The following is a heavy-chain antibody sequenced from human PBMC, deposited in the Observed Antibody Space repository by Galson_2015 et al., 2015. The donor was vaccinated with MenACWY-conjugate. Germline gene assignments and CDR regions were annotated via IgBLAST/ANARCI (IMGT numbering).Heavy chain of an antibody. CDR3: AKGLAYYYEKSGHGDFDL. V-gene: IGHV3-30*02. J-gene: IGHJ2*01. D-gene: IGHD3-22*01. CDR1: GFTFSSNG. CDR2: IRHDGSNT. Sequence: SLRLSCAASGFTFSSNGMHWVRQAPGKGLEWVAFIRHDGSNTYYGESVEGRFTISRDNPKNTLYLQMNSLRPEDTAVYHCAKGLAYYYEKSGHGDFDLWGRGTLVAVSS.